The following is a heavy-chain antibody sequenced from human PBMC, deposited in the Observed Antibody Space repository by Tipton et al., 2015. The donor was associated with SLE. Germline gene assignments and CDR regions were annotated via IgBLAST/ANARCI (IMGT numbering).Heavy chain of an antibody. D-gene: IGHD2-8*02. Sequence: TLSLTCAVYGGSFSGYYWSWIRQPPGKGLEWIGEINHSGSTNYNPSLKSRVTISLDKSKNQFSLRLSSVTAADTAVYYCARRGVVSRFDPWGQGTLVTVSS. CDR2: INHSGST. V-gene: IGHV4-34*01. J-gene: IGHJ5*02. CDR3: ARRGVVSRFDP. CDR1: GGSFSGYY.